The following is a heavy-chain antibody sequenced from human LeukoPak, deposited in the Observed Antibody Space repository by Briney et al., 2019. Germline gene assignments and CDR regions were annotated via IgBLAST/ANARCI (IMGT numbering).Heavy chain of an antibody. Sequence: PGGSLRLSCAASGFTFSDYWMHWVRQAPGKGLVWVSRIDLAGEYTTYADSVKGRFTIPRDNAKNTLYLQMNSLRAEDTAVYYCASGNSHAFDIWGQGTMVTVSS. CDR1: GFTFSDYW. CDR3: ASGNSHAFDI. J-gene: IGHJ3*02. V-gene: IGHV3-74*01. CDR2: IDLAGEYT.